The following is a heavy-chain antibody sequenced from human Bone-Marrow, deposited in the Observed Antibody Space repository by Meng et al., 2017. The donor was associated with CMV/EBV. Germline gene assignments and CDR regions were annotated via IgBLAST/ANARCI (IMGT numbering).Heavy chain of an antibody. D-gene: IGHD5-18*01. CDR2: IYYSGST. J-gene: IGHJ3*02. CDR1: GGSISSSSYY. Sequence: ESLKISCTVPGGSISSSSYYWGWIRQPPGKGLEWIGSIYYSGSTYYNPSLKSRVTISVDTSKNQFSLKLSSVTAADTAVYYCARHIRIQLWFGIGAFDIWGQGTMVTVSS. V-gene: IGHV4-39*01. CDR3: ARHIRIQLWFGIGAFDI.